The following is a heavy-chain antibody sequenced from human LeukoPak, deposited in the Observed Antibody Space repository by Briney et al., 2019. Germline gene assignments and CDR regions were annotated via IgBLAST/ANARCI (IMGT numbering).Heavy chain of an antibody. V-gene: IGHV3-21*01. J-gene: IGHJ6*02. D-gene: IGHD5-18*01. CDR1: GFTFSSYS. CDR2: ISSSSSYI. Sequence: GGSLRLSCAASGFTFSSYSMNWVRQAPGKGLEWVSSISSSSSYIYYADSVKGRFTISRDNAKNSLYLQMNSLRAEDTAVYYCARDRRYTTPGYYGMDVWGQGTTVTVSS. CDR3: ARDRRYTTPGYYGMDV.